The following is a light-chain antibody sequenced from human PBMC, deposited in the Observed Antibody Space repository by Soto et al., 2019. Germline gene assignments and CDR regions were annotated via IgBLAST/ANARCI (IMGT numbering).Light chain of an antibody. CDR2: DAS. CDR1: QDISNY. CDR3: QQYDNLALT. V-gene: IGKV1-33*01. J-gene: IGKJ4*01. Sequence: DIQMTQSPSSLSASVRDRVTITCQASQDISNYLNWYQQKPGKAPKLLIYDASNLETGVPSRFSGSGSGTDFTFTISSLQPEDIATYYCQQYDNLALTFGGGTKEEIK.